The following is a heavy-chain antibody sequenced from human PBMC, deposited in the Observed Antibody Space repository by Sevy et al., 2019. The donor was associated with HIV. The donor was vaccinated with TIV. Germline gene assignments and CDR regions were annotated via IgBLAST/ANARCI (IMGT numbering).Heavy chain of an antibody. CDR1: GGSIRTYY. J-gene: IGHJ5*02. CDR2: IFDSGST. Sequence: TLSLTCTVSGGSIRTYYWSWIRQAPGKGLEWIGDIFDSGSTDYNSSLKSRVTISADTSKNQLSLKLTSVTAADTAIYYCARTHGALLRFLEDKWFDPWGQGSLVTVSS. V-gene: IGHV4-59*01. CDR3: ARTHGALLRFLEDKWFDP. D-gene: IGHD3-3*01.